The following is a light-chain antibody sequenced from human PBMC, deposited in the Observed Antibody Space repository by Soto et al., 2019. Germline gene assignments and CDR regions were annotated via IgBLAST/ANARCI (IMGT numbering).Light chain of an antibody. V-gene: IGKV4-1*01. J-gene: IGKJ2*01. CDR2: WAS. CDR3: QQYYSTPPT. CDR1: QSVLYSSNNKNY. Sequence: DIVMTQSPDSLAVSLGERATINCKSSQSVLYSSNNKNYLAWYQQKPGQPPKLLIYWASTRESGVPDRFSGSGSGTDFTLTSSSLQAEDVAVYYCQQYYSTPPTFGQGTQLEIK.